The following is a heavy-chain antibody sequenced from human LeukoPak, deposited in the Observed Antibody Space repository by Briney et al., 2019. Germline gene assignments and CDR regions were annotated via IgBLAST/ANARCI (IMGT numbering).Heavy chain of an antibody. J-gene: IGHJ5*02. CDR1: GYTFTSYG. D-gene: IGHD2-2*01. V-gene: IGHV1-18*01. CDR3: ARDRELRDIVVVPAATNWFDP. CDR2: ISAYNGNT. Sequence: GASVKVSCTASGYTFTSYGISWVRQAPGQGLEWMGWISAYNGNTNYAQKLQGRVTMTTDTSTSTAYMELRSLRSDDTAVYYCARDRELRDIVVVPAATNWFDPWGQGTLVTVSS.